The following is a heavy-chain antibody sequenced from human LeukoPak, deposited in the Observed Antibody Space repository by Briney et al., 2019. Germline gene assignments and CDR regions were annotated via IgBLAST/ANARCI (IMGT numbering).Heavy chain of an antibody. Sequence: KSSETLSLTCAVYGGSFSGYYWSWIRQPPGKGLEWIGEINHSGSANYNPSLKSRVTISVDTSKNQFSLTPSSVTDADTAVYYCASLGYYDSSGYYSNDYWGQGTLVTVSS. D-gene: IGHD3-22*01. CDR2: INHSGSA. V-gene: IGHV4-34*01. CDR3: ASLGYYDSSGYYSNDY. J-gene: IGHJ4*02. CDR1: GGSFSGYY.